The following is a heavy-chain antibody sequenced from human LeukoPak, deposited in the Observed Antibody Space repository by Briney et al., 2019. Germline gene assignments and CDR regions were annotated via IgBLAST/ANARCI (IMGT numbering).Heavy chain of an antibody. CDR2: INPDGRSI. CDR1: GLTFSNSW. CDR3: ARDAYYYGSGSYGNWFDP. V-gene: IGHV3-74*01. D-gene: IGHD3-10*01. J-gene: IGHJ5*02. Sequence: GGSLRLSCAASGLTFSNSWMHWVRQAPGKGLVWVSRINPDGRSINYADSVKGRFTISRDNAKKTLYLQMNSLRAEDTAVYYCARDAYYYGSGSYGNWFDPWGQGTLVTVSS.